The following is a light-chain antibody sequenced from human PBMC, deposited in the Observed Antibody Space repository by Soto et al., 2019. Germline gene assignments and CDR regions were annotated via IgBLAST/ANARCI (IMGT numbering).Light chain of an antibody. J-gene: IGKJ2*01. V-gene: IGKV4-1*01. CDR3: QQYYDTPYT. CDR1: QTVVYSTSSQSY. Sequence: DIVMTQSPDSLAVSLGERATINCKSSQTVVYSTSSQSYLAWYQQKPGQPPKLLIYWASTRESGVPDRSSGSGSGTDFTLTISSLQAEDVAVYYCQQYYDTPYTFGQGTKVDIK. CDR2: WAS.